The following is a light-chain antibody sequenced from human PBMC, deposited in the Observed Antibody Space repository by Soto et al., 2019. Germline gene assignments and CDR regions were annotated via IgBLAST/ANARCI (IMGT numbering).Light chain of an antibody. CDR3: QQYGGSPPYT. CDR2: GSS. J-gene: IGKJ2*01. Sequence: EIVLTQSPGTLSLSPGERATVSCGASQSVRGNYLAWYQHKPGQAPRLLIYGSSTRATGIPDRFSATGSGTDFTLTLSRLEPEDSAVYLCQQYGGSPPYTFGQGTKVEIK. V-gene: IGKV3-20*01. CDR1: QSVRGNY.